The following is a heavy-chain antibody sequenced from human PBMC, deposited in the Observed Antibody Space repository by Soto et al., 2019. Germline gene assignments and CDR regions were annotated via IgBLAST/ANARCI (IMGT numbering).Heavy chain of an antibody. D-gene: IGHD6-13*01. CDR1: GYTFTGYY. CDR3: ARGQEYSSSWYSSLFDY. J-gene: IGHJ4*02. CDR2: INPNSGGT. Sequence: ASVKVSCKASGYTFTGYYMHWVRQAPGQGLEWMGWINPNSGGTNYAQKFQGRVTMTRDTSISTAYMELSRLRSDDTAVYYCARGQEYSSSWYSSLFDYWGQGTLVTVSS. V-gene: IGHV1-2*02.